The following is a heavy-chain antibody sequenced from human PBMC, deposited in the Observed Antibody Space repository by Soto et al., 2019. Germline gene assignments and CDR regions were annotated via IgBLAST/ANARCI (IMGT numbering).Heavy chain of an antibody. V-gene: IGHV3-23*01. CDR1: GFTFSNYA. CDR2: VSSGGGST. Sequence: PGGSLRLSCTASGFTFSNYAMTWVRQAPGKGLEWVSGVSSGGGSTYYADSVKGRFTISRDNSKNTLYLQMSSLRAEDTAIYYYAKDRRSYSSSLDYWGQGTLVTVSS. D-gene: IGHD6-13*01. J-gene: IGHJ4*02. CDR3: AKDRRSYSSSLDY.